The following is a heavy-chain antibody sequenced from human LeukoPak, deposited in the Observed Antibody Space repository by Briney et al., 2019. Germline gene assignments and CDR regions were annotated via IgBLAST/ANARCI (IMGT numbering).Heavy chain of an antibody. Sequence: KTGGSLRLSCAVSGYPFSSYNMNWVRQAPGEGLEWVASITTSGTYIYYADSVRGRFTISRDNAKSSLYLQMNSLTVEDTAVYYCARDPYSGNYYQYYYYYMDVWGKGTTVTVSS. CDR2: ITTSGTYI. D-gene: IGHD1-26*01. CDR3: ARDPYSGNYYQYYYYYMDV. V-gene: IGHV3-21*01. J-gene: IGHJ6*03. CDR1: GYPFSSYN.